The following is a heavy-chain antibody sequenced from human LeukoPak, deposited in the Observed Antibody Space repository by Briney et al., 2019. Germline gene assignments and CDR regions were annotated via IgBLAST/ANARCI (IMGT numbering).Heavy chain of an antibody. CDR3: ARDVGASAPDAFDI. J-gene: IGHJ3*02. V-gene: IGHV3-21*01. Sequence: PGGSLRLSCAASGFTFSDYYMNWVRQAPGKGLEWVSSISSSSNYIYYADSVKGRFTISRGNAKNSLYLQMNSLRVEDTDVYYCARDVGASAPDAFDIWGQGTMVTVSS. D-gene: IGHD1-26*01. CDR1: GFTFSDYY. CDR2: ISSSSNYI.